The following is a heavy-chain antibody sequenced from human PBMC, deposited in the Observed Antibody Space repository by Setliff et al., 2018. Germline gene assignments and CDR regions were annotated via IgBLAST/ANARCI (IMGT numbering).Heavy chain of an antibody. CDR3: ASVRESASRQTYFDS. J-gene: IGHJ4*02. V-gene: IGHV1-69*05. CDR2: FIPILGSS. Sequence: SVKVSCKPSEGSFSSFAINWLRQAPGQGFEWMGGFIPILGSSKYAQKFQGRITILMDESTTTAYLELNSLGTEDTAVYYCASVRESASRQTYFDSWGQGTLVTVSS. D-gene: IGHD2-15*01. CDR1: EGSFSSFA.